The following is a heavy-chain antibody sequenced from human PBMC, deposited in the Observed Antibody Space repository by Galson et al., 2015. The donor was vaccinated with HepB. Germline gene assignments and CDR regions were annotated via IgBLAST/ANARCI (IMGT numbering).Heavy chain of an antibody. CDR1: GFTVSNHA. CDR2: ISDTGGST. Sequence: SLRLSCAASGFTVSNHAMSWVRPAPGKGLEWVSSISDTGGSTFYADSVKGRFTISRDNSKNTLYLQMSALRAEDTAVYYCATDTLIITYYVLESWGQGTLVTVSS. V-gene: IGHV3-23*01. J-gene: IGHJ4*02. CDR3: ATDTLIITYYVLES. D-gene: IGHD3-16*01.